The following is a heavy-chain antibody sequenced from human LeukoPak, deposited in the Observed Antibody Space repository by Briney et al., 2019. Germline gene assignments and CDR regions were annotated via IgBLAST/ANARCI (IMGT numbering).Heavy chain of an antibody. V-gene: IGHV3-30-3*01. D-gene: IGHD3/OR15-3a*01. CDR2: ISYDGSNN. J-gene: IGHJ3*02. CDR3: ARVHRTGWVVDAFDI. CDR1: GISFSNFA. Sequence: PGGSLRLSCAASGISFSNFAMSWVRQAPGTGLEWAAVISYDGSNNYYADSVKGRFTISRDNSKNTLYLQMNSLRAEDTAVYYCARVHRTGWVVDAFDIWGQGTMVTVSS.